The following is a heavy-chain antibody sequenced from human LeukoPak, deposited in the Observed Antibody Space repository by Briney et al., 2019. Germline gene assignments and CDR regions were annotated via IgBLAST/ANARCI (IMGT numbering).Heavy chain of an antibody. Sequence: GGSLRLSRAASGFTFSSYGMHWVSQAPGKGLEWVAVISYDGSNKYYADSVKGRFTISRDNSKNTLYLQMNSLRAEDTAVYYCVRGWREFYFEYWGQGNLVTVSS. CDR1: GFTFSSYG. CDR3: VRGWREFYFEY. V-gene: IGHV3-30*03. D-gene: IGHD3-3*01. CDR2: ISYDGSNK. J-gene: IGHJ4*02.